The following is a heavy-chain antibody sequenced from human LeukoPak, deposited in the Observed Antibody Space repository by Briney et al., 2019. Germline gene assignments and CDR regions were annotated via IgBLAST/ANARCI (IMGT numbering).Heavy chain of an antibody. CDR1: GFAFSSYA. V-gene: IGHV3-30*04. CDR3: AKDPPPQLRYFDWLYSYFDY. D-gene: IGHD3-9*01. J-gene: IGHJ4*02. Sequence: GGSLRLSCAASGFAFSSYAMHWVRQAPGKGLEWLAVVSAHGVDKFYADSVKGRFTISRDNSKNTLYLQMNSLRAEDTAVYYCAKDPPPQLRYFDWLYSYFDYWGQGTLVTVSS. CDR2: VSAHGVDK.